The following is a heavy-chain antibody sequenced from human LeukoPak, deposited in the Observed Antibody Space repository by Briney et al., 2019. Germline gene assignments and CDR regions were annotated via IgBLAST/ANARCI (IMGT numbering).Heavy chain of an antibody. D-gene: IGHD3-3*01. Sequence: PGGSLRLSCTASGFTFGDYAMDWVRQAPGKGLEWVGFIKSKAYGGTTEYAASVKGRFTISRDDSKNIAYLQMNSLKTEDTAVYYSARDRAYYDFWSGHKDGFDIWGQGTMVTVSS. CDR1: GFTFGDYA. CDR3: ARDRAYYDFWSGHKDGFDI. V-gene: IGHV3-49*04. J-gene: IGHJ3*02. CDR2: IKSKAYGGTT.